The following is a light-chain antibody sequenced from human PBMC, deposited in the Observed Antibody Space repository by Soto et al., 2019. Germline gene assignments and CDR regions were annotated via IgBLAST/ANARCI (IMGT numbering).Light chain of an antibody. V-gene: IGLV4-69*01. Sequence: QLVLTQSPSASASLGASVNLTCTLSSGHSRNAIAWHQQQPEKGPRYLMKINSDGSHIKGDEIPNRFSGSSSGAERYLTISRLQSEDEADYYCQAWVTGIGVFGGGTKLTVL. CDR1: SGHSRNA. CDR2: INSDGSH. J-gene: IGLJ2*01. CDR3: QAWVTGIGV.